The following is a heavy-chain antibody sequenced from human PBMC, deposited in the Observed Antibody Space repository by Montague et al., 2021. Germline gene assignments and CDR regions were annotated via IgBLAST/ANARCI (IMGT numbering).Heavy chain of an antibody. J-gene: IGHJ5*02. D-gene: IGHD2-21*01. CDR2: IYHSGTI. V-gene: IGHV4-31*03. Sequence: TLSLTCTVSGGSMSTDGYYWSWIRQPPGQGLEWLGSIYHSGTIYYNPSLHSRLSISPDTSTNHLSLQLTSVTAADTAVYYCARDASSTCVGWFDPWGQGTLVTVSS. CDR3: ARDASSTCVGWFDP. CDR1: GGSMSTDGYY.